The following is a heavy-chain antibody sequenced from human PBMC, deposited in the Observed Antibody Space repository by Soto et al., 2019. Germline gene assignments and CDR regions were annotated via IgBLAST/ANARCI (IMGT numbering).Heavy chain of an antibody. Sequence: GGSLRLSCEASGFTFSNVWMNWVRQGPGKGLEWLGRIKSKVDGGTADYVAATKGRFSISRDDLKNMLYLQMNSLKPDDTAVYYCTTLSYLYYDGMDVWGQGTTVTVSS. CDR2: IKSKVDGGTA. J-gene: IGHJ6*02. CDR3: TTLSYLYYDGMDV. CDR1: GFTFSNVW. V-gene: IGHV3-15*01. D-gene: IGHD2-2*01.